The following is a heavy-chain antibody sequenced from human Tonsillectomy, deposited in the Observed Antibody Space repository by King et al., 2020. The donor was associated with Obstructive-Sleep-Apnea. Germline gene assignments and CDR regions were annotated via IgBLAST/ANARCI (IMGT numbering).Heavy chain of an antibody. CDR1: GYSFTSYW. Sequence: EIQLVQSGAEVKKPGESLKISCKGSGYSFTSYWIGWVRQMPGKGLEWMGIIYPGDSDTRYSPSFQGQVTISTDKSISTAYLQWSSLKASDTAMYYCASHTADYYYDSSGYYYYFDYWGQGTLVTVSS. D-gene: IGHD3-22*01. CDR3: ASHTADYYYDSSGYYYYFDY. J-gene: IGHJ4*02. CDR2: IYPGDSDT. V-gene: IGHV5-51*01.